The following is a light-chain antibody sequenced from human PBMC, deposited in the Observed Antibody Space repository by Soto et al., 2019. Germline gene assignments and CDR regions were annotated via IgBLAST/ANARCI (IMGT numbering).Light chain of an antibody. Sequence: DIQMTQSPSSLSASVGDRVTITCRASQSISSYLNWYQQKPGKAPKLLIYAASSLQSGVPSRFSGSGSGTDFTLTISSLQPEDFATYYCQQRYSLTLTFGGGTKVEIK. V-gene: IGKV1-39*01. CDR2: AAS. CDR1: QSISSY. J-gene: IGKJ4*01. CDR3: QQRYSLTLT.